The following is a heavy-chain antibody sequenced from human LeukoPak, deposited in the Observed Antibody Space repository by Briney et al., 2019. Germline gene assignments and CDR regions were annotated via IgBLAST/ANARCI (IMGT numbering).Heavy chain of an antibody. CDR2: IWYDGSNK. CDR3: ARENGDYDGPDDAFDI. CDR1: GFTFSSYG. Sequence: PGRSLRLSCAASGFTFSSYGMHWVSQAPGKGLEWVAVIWYDGSNKYYADSVKGRFTISRDNSKNTLYLQMNSPRAEDTAVYYCARENGDYDGPDDAFDIWGQGTMVTVSS. J-gene: IGHJ3*02. D-gene: IGHD4-17*01. V-gene: IGHV3-33*01.